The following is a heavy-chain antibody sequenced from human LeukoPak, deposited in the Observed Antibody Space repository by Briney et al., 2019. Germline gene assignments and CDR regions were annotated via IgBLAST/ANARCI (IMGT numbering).Heavy chain of an antibody. CDR1: GFTFGDHA. J-gene: IGHJ6*02. CDR2: IRSKGYGGTT. V-gene: IGHV3-49*04. CDR3: TRGPTGRWLYYGMDV. D-gene: IGHD5-24*01. Sequence: TGGSLRLSCITSGFTFGDHAMSWVRQAPGKGLDWVGFIRSKGYGGTTEYAASVKGRFTISRDDSKSIAYLQMNSLKSEDTAVYYCTRGPTGRWLYYGMDVWGQRTTVIVSS.